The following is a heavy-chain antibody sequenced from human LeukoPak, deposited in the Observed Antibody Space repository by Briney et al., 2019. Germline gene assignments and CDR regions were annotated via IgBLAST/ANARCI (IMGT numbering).Heavy chain of an antibody. D-gene: IGHD3-9*01. CDR3: AKDWHILTGRNCFDP. Sequence: ASVKVSCKASGYTFTGYYMHWVRQAPGQGLEWMGWVTSYNGDTNYAQKFQGRVTMSADTSTSTAYMELRSLRFDGTAIYYCAKDWHILTGRNCFDPWGQGTLVTVSS. CDR1: GYTFTGYY. J-gene: IGHJ5*02. CDR2: VTSYNGDT. V-gene: IGHV1-18*04.